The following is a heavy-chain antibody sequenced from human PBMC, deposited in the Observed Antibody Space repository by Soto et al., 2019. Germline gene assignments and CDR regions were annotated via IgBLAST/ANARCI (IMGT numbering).Heavy chain of an antibody. CDR1: VGSFSGYY. Sequence: QVQLQQWGAGLLKPSETLSLTCAVYVGSFSGYYWSWIRQPPGKGLEWFGEINHSGSTNYNPSLKRRDTISVDTSKNQFSLKLSSVTDADTAVYYCARGAPDIVLMVRIPNWFDPWGQGTLVTVSS. J-gene: IGHJ5*02. CDR2: INHSGST. D-gene: IGHD2-8*01. CDR3: ARGAPDIVLMVRIPNWFDP. V-gene: IGHV4-34*01.